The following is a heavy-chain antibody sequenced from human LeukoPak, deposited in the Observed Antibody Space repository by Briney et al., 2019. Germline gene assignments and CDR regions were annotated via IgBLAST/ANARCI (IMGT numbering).Heavy chain of an antibody. D-gene: IGHD3-10*01. CDR3: ARQHYYGSGSYLPFDY. CDR2: IYPGDSDT. CDR1: GYSFTSYW. J-gene: IGHJ4*02. Sequence: HGESLKISCKGSGYSFTSYWIGWVRQMPGKGLKWMGIIYPGDSDTRYSPSFQGQVTISADKSISTAYLQWSSLKASDTAMYYCARQHYYGSGSYLPFDYWGQGTLVTVSS. V-gene: IGHV5-51*01.